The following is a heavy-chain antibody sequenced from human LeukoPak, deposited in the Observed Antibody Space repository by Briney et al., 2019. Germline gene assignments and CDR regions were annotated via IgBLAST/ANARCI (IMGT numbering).Heavy chain of an antibody. J-gene: IGHJ4*02. CDR1: GFTFRSYA. V-gene: IGHV3-48*01. CDR3: ARGEQDMATMSIDF. D-gene: IGHD5-24*01. Sequence: GGSLRLSCAASGFTFRSYAMNWVRQAPGKGLEWVSYISSGSSTIYYGDSVKGRFIISRDNAKNSLYLQMNSLRAEDTAVYYCARGEQDMATMSIDFWGQGTRVTVSS. CDR2: ISSGSSTI.